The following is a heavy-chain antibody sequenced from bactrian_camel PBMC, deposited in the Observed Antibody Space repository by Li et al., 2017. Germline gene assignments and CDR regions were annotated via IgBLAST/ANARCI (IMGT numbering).Heavy chain of an antibody. CDR1: GFSISPMC. CDR2: IADDGSR. J-gene: IGHJ6*01. CDR3: AARSVGWCPLFEHWLGKRAYTPGGYFAN. D-gene: IGHD1*01. Sequence: HVQLVESGGGSVQAGGSLRLACAAPGFSISPMCMAWFRQSPGKEREAVGRIADDGSRSIADSVRGRFTVPRDNGRNTLYLQMDDLKPEDSATYYCAARSVGWCPLFEHWLGKRAYTPGGYFANWGQGTQVTVS. V-gene: IGHV3S53*01.